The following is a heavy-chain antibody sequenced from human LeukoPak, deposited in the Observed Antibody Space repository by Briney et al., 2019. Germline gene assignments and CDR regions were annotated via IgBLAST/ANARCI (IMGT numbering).Heavy chain of an antibody. Sequence: PGGSLRLSCAASGFTFSSYGMHWVRQAPGKGLEWVAFIRYDGSNKYYADSVKGRFTISRDNSKNTLYLQMNSLRAEDTAVYYCARSSDSGYSYGTDAFDIWGQGTMVTVSS. CDR1: GFTFSSYG. J-gene: IGHJ3*02. CDR3: ARSSDSGYSYGTDAFDI. CDR2: IRYDGSNK. V-gene: IGHV3-30*02. D-gene: IGHD5-18*01.